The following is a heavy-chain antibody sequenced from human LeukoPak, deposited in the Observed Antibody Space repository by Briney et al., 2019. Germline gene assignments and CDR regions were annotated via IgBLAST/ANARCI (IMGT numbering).Heavy chain of an antibody. V-gene: IGHV4-34*01. CDR3: ARGRGYSYGYGRIDY. D-gene: IGHD5-18*01. CDR1: GGSFSGYY. J-gene: IGHJ4*02. Sequence: SETLSLTCAVYGGSFSGYYWSWIRQPPGKGLEWIGEINHSGSTNYNPSLKSRVTISVDTSKNQFSLKLSSVTAADTAVYYCARGRGYSYGYGRIDYWGRGTLVTVSS. CDR2: INHSGST.